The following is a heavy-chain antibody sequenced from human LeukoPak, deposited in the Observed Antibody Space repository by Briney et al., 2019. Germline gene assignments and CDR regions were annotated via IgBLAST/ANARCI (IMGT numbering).Heavy chain of an antibody. CDR1: GGSISSGSYY. CDR3: AGRPTVALSNWFDP. J-gene: IGHJ5*02. V-gene: IGHV4-61*02. D-gene: IGHD4-11*01. Sequence: SETLSLTCTVSGGSISSGSYYWNWIRQPAGKGLEWIGRIYTSGSTSGSTNYNPSLKSRVTISVDTSKNQFSLKLSSVTAADTAVYYCAGRPTVALSNWFDPWGQGTLVTVSS. CDR2: IYTSGSTSGST.